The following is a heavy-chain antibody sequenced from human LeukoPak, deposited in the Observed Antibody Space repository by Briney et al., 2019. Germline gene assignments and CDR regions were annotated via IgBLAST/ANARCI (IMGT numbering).Heavy chain of an antibody. Sequence: PGGSLRLSCEGSGFSLSAYNMNWVRQAPGKGLESVSYISSSSATIFYADSVKGRFTISRDNAKNSLYLQMNSLRPENTAVYARDRHVPGLYYYMDVWGKGTTVTVSS. J-gene: IGHJ6*03. V-gene: IGHV3-48*01. CDR3: DRHVPGLYYYMDV. D-gene: IGHD5-24*01. CDR1: GFSLSAYN. CDR2: ISSSSATI.